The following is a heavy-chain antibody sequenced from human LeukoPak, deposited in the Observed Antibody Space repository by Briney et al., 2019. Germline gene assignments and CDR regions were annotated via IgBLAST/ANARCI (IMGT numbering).Heavy chain of an antibody. J-gene: IGHJ4*02. CDR2: LNPSGGT. D-gene: IGHD6-13*01. CDR3: AREGVAGTGLDF. V-gene: IGHV1-46*01. Sequence: GASVKVSCKASGYTFTGYNMHWVRQAPGQGLEWVGILNPSGGTSYAQNLQGRITMTRDTSTSTLYMELSSLRSEDTAVYYCAREGVAGTGLDFWGQGTLVTVSS. CDR1: GYTFTGYN.